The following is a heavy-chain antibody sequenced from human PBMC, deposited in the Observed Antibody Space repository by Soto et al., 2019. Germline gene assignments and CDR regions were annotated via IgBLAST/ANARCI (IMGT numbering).Heavy chain of an antibody. CDR1: GYTFTGYY. CDR3: ATQRYSSSWGPFDY. Sequence: ASVKVSCKASGYTFTGYYMHWVRQAPGQGLEWMGWINPNSGGTNYAQKFQGWVTMTRDTSISTAYMELSRLRSDDTAVYYCATQRYSSSWGPFDYWGQGTLVTVSS. V-gene: IGHV1-2*04. J-gene: IGHJ4*02. D-gene: IGHD6-13*01. CDR2: INPNSGGT.